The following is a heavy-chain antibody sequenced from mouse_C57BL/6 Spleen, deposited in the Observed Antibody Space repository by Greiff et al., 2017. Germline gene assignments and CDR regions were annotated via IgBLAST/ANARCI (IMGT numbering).Heavy chain of an antibody. V-gene: IGHV5-17*01. CDR2: ISSGSSTI. CDR1: GFTFSDYG. J-gene: IGHJ4*01. CDR3: ARGPLMVTTRGYAMDY. D-gene: IGHD2-2*01. Sequence: VQLQESGGGLVKPGGSLKLSCAASGFTFSDYGMHWVRQAPEKGLEWVAYISSGSSTIYYADTVKGRFTISRDNAKNTLFLQMTSLRSEDTAMYYCARGPLMVTTRGYAMDYWGQGTSVTVSS.